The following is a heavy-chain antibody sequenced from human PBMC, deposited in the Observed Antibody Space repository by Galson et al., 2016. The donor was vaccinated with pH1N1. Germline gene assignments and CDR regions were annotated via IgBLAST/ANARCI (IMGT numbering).Heavy chain of an antibody. D-gene: IGHD4-17*01. Sequence: QSGAEVTKPGESLKISCKGSRHKFTSSWIGWVRQMPGKGLEWMGIIYLGGSLIRYRPSFQGQVTISADKSINIVYLQWISLKASDTATYYCARQYDFGDYRGNAFDIWGQGTMVIVSS. CDR3: ARQYDFGDYRGNAFDI. V-gene: IGHV5-51*03. CDR1: RHKFTSSW. CDR2: IYLGGSLI. J-gene: IGHJ3*02.